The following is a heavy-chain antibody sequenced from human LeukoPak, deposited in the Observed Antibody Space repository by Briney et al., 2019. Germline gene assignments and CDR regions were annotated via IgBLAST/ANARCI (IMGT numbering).Heavy chain of an antibody. J-gene: IGHJ3*02. V-gene: IGHV4-59*01. CDR3: ARDRADSSAYYYSAVDI. Sequence: SETLSLTCTVSGGSISSYYWSWIRQPPGKGLEWIGYIYYSGSTNYNPSLKSRVTISVDTSKKQFSLRLGSVTAADTAVYYCARDRADSSAYYYSAVDIWGQGTMVTVSS. CDR1: GGSISSYY. CDR2: IYYSGST. D-gene: IGHD3-22*01.